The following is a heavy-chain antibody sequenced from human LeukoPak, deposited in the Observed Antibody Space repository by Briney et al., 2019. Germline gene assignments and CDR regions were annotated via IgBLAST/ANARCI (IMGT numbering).Heavy chain of an antibody. CDR3: ARDHTAVRPNWFDP. D-gene: IGHD5-18*01. CDR1: GYTFTTYG. J-gene: IGHJ5*02. CDR2: ISAYHGNT. Sequence: SVTVSCQASGYTFTTYGIPWMRQAPGQGLAWMGWISAYHGNTNYAQMLQGRVTITTDTSTSTACMELRSLRSDDTAVYYCARDHTAVRPNWFDPWGQGTLVTVSS. V-gene: IGHV1-18*01.